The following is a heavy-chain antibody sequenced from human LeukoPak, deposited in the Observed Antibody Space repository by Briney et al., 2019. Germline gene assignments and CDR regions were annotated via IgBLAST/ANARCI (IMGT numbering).Heavy chain of an antibody. CDR3: AKGGRDGSYYFDF. D-gene: IGHD5-24*01. CDR1: GFNFSSYA. CDR2: IRYDASTK. Sequence: GGSLRLSCAASGFNFSSYAMHWVRQAPGKGLEWVALIRYDASTKFYADSVKGRFTISRDNSKNTLNLQMNSLRAEDTAVYYCAKGGRDGSYYFDFWGQETLVTVSS. J-gene: IGHJ4*02. V-gene: IGHV3-30*02.